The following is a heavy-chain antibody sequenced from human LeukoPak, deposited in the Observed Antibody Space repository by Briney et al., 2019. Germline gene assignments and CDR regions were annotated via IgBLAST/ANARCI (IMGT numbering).Heavy chain of an antibody. Sequence: GGSLRLACAAAGFTFNTHAMSWVRQAPGKGLEWVSGINGNGASTYYSDSVKGRFTISRDNSKNTLYLQMRSLRAENTAVYYCARDQGYSYYSLDYWGQGTLVTVSS. V-gene: IGHV3-23*01. J-gene: IGHJ4*02. CDR2: INGNGAST. CDR1: GFTFNTHA. D-gene: IGHD5-18*01. CDR3: ARDQGYSYYSLDY.